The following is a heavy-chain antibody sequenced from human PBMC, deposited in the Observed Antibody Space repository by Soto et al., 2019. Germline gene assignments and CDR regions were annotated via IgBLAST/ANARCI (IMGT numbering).Heavy chain of an antibody. CDR1: GGSVSSTSYY. D-gene: IGHD2-2*02. Sequence: QLQLQESGPGLVEPSETLSLTCTVSGGSVSSTSYYWGWIRQPPGEGLEWIGIIYYSGSTYYNPSLRGRVAISVDTSKNQFSLKLSSVTAADTAMYYCARISSDCTIYNCYKGIFDYWGQGTLVIVSS. CDR2: IYYSGST. J-gene: IGHJ4*02. CDR3: ARISSDCTIYNCYKGIFDY. V-gene: IGHV4-39*01.